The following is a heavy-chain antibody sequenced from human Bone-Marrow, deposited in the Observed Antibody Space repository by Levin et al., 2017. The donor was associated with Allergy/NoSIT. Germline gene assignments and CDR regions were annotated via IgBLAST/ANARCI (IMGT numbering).Heavy chain of an antibody. CDR1: GDRFSNFW. J-gene: IGHJ4*02. V-gene: IGHV5-51*01. CDR3: AKLTGVEAAALQN. CDR2: IYVGDSET. Sequence: LGESLKISCEGSGDRFSNFWIGWVRQVPGKGLEWMGLIYVGDSETRYSPSFQGRVTITADTSITTAYLHLSSLTASDTAIYYCAKLTGVEAAALQNWGQGTLVTVSS. D-gene: IGHD2-2*02.